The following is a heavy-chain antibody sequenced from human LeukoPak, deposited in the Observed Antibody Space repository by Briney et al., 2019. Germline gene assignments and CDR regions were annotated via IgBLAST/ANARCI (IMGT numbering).Heavy chain of an antibody. CDR2: IYPGDSDT. Sequence: GESLKISCKTSGYSFTSYWIGWVRQMPGKGLEWMGIIYPGDSDTRYSPSFQGQVTISADKSINTAYLQWSSLKASDTAMYYCARRYCSSSTCYSPLDYWGQGTLVTVSS. V-gene: IGHV5-51*01. J-gene: IGHJ4*02. CDR3: ARRYCSSSTCYSPLDY. CDR1: GYSFTSYW. D-gene: IGHD2-2*01.